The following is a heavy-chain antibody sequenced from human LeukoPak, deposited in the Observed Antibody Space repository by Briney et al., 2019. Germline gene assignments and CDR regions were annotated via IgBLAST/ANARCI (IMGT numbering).Heavy chain of an antibody. CDR3: ARAKPYYDFWSGYYNFPNYGMDV. Sequence: GGSLRLSCAASGFTVSSNYMSWVRQAPGEGLEWVSVIYSGGSTYYADSVKGRFTISRDNSKNTLYLQMNSLRAEDTAVYYCARAKPYYDFWSGYYNFPNYGMDVWGQGTTVTVSS. V-gene: IGHV3-66*01. J-gene: IGHJ6*02. CDR2: IYSGGST. D-gene: IGHD3-3*01. CDR1: GFTVSSNY.